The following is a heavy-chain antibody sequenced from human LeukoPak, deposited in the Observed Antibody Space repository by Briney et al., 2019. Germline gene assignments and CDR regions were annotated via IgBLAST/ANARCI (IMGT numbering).Heavy chain of an antibody. CDR3: ARQRLLAYYYDSSGYYLDY. J-gene: IGHJ4*02. V-gene: IGHV4-39*01. CDR1: GGSISSSSYY. CDR2: IYYSGST. D-gene: IGHD3-22*01. Sequence: PSETLSLTCTVSGGSISSSSYYWGWLRQPPGKGLEWIGSIYYSGSTYYNPSLKSRVTISVDTSKNQFSLKLSSVTAADTAVYYCARQRLLAYYYDSSGYYLDYWGQGTLVTVSS.